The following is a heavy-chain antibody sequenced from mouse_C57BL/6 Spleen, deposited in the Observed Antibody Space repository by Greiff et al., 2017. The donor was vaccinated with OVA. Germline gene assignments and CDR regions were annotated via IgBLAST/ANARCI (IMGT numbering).Heavy chain of an antibody. D-gene: IGHD1-1*01. Sequence: EVQLVESGGGLVKPGGSLKLSCAASGFTFSDYGMHWVRQAPEKGLEWVAYISSGSSTIYYADTVKGRFTISRDNAKNTLFLQMTSLRSEDTAMYYCARGSSYVGWYFDVWGTGTTVTVSS. CDR3: ARGSSYVGWYFDV. CDR1: GFTFSDYG. V-gene: IGHV5-17*01. CDR2: ISSGSSTI. J-gene: IGHJ1*03.